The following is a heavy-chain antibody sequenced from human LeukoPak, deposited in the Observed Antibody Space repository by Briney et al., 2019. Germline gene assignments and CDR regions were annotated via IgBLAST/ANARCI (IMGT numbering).Heavy chain of an antibody. D-gene: IGHD5-18*01. V-gene: IGHV3-21*01. CDR3: ARDRSRIQLWSPGYFDY. CDR2: ISSSSSYI. Sequence: GGSLRLSCAASGFTFSSYIMNWVRQAPGKGLEWVASISSSSSYIYYADSVKGRFTISRDNAKNSLYLQMNILRAEDTAVYYCARDRSRIQLWSPGYFDYWGQGTLVTVSS. CDR1: GFTFSSYI. J-gene: IGHJ4*02.